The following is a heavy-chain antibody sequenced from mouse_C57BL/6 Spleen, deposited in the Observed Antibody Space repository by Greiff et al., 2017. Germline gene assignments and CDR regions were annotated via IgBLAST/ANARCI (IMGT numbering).Heavy chain of an antibody. J-gene: IGHJ3*01. Sequence: DVKLQESGPELVKPGASVKMSCKASGYTFTDYNMHWVKQSHGKSLEWIGYINPNNGGTSYNQKFKGKATLTVNKSSSTAYMELRSLTSEDSAVYYCAIDSSGYVFAYWGQGTLVTVSA. CDR3: AIDSSGYVFAY. D-gene: IGHD3-2*02. CDR2: INPNNGGT. V-gene: IGHV1-22*01. CDR1: GYTFTDYN.